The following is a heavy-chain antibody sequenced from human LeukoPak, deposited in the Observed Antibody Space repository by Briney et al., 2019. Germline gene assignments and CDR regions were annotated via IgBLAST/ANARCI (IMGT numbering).Heavy chain of an antibody. CDR1: GFTFSSYA. Sequence: GSLRLSFAASGFTFSSYAMNWVRQPPGKGLEGIGEINHNKFTNYNPSLKNRVSITIDRSKKQLSQRLTFVTVADSGVYFCARHDADDISARVLPFDFWGQGTLVTVSS. CDR3: ARHDADDISARVLPFDF. J-gene: IGHJ4*02. V-gene: IGHV4-34*01. D-gene: IGHD3-9*01. CDR2: INHNKFT.